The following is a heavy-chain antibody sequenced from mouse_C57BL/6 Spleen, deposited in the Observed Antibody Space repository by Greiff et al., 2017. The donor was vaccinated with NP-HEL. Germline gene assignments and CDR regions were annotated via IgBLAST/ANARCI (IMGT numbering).Heavy chain of an antibody. CDR1: GFTFSSYG. J-gene: IGHJ4*01. D-gene: IGHD2-3*01. CDR3: ARQGDGLYAMDY. V-gene: IGHV5-6*01. Sequence: EVQRVESGGDLVKPGGSLKLSCAASGFTFSSYGMSWVRQTPDKRLEWVATISSGGSYTYYPDSVKGRFTISRDNAKNTLYLQMSSLKSEDTAMYYCARQGDGLYAMDYWGQGTSVTVSS. CDR2: ISSGGSYT.